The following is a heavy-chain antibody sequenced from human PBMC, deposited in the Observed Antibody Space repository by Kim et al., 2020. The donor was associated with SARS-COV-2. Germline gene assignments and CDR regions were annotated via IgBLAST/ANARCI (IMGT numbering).Heavy chain of an antibody. Sequence: GGSLRLSCAASGFTFSSYAMSWVRQAPGKGLEWVSAISGSGGSTYYADSVKGRFTISRDNSKNTLYLQMNSLRAEDTAVYYCAKVKRGRGITAAAVHFDYWGQGTLVTVSS. CDR3: AKVKRGRGITAAAVHFDY. CDR2: ISGSGGST. V-gene: IGHV3-23*01. D-gene: IGHD6-13*01. CDR1: GFTFSSYA. J-gene: IGHJ4*02.